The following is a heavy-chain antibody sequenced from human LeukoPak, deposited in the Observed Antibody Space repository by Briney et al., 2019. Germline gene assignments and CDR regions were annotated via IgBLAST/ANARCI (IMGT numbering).Heavy chain of an antibody. D-gene: IGHD7-27*01. CDR2: IKQDGSEK. Sequence: PGGSLRLSCAASGFTFSSYWMNWVRQVPGKGLEWVANIKQDGSEKYYVDSVKGRFTISRDNAKNSLHLQMNSLRAEDTAVYYCARGGEYFDYWGQGTLVTVSS. V-gene: IGHV3-7*01. J-gene: IGHJ4*02. CDR1: GFTFSSYW. CDR3: ARGGEYFDY.